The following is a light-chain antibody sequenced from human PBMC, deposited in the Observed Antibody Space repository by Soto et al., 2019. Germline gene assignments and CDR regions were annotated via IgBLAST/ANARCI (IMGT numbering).Light chain of an antibody. CDR1: QSVSSNY. V-gene: IGKV3-20*01. CDR2: DES. J-gene: IGKJ1*01. Sequence: EIVLTQSPGTLSLSPGERATLSCRASQSVSSNYFAWYQQKPGQAPRLLMYDESTRATGIPDRFSGSGSGTDFNLTISRLEPEDFAVYYCQQYSHSPRTFGQGTKVEI. CDR3: QQYSHSPRT.